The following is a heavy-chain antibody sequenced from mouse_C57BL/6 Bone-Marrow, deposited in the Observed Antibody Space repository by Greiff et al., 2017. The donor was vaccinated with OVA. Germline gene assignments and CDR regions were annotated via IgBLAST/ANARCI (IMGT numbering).Heavy chain of an antibody. CDR1: GYTFTSYW. Sequence: VKLKQPGAELVKPGASVKVSCKASGYTFTSYWMHWVKQRPGQGLEWIGRIHPSDSDTNYNQKFKGKATLTVDKSSSTAYMQLSSLTSEDSAVYYCAPAYYSNYSGVDYWGQGTTLTVSS. V-gene: IGHV1-74*01. CDR2: IHPSDSDT. J-gene: IGHJ2*01. D-gene: IGHD2-5*01. CDR3: APAYYSNYSGVDY.